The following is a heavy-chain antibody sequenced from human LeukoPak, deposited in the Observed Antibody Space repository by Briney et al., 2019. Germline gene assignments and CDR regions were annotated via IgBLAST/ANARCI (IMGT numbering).Heavy chain of an antibody. CDR1: GFTFSSYG. Sequence: PGGSLRLSCAASGFTFSSYGMHWVRQAPGKGLEWVAVISYDGSNKYYADSVKGRFTISRDNSENTLYLQMNSLRAEDTAVYYCAKDPYDSSGYYYYSLTFFDYWGQGTLVTVSS. CDR3: AKDPYDSSGYYYYSLTFFDY. D-gene: IGHD3-22*01. V-gene: IGHV3-30*18. J-gene: IGHJ4*02. CDR2: ISYDGSNK.